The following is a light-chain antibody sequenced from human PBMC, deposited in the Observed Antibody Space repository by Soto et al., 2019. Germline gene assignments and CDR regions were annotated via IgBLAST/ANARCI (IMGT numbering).Light chain of an antibody. V-gene: IGKV4-1*01. Sequence: DIVMTQSPDSLAVSLGERATVNCKTSQSVFYSSNNENYLAWYQQKPGQPPKLLIYRASTRGSGVPDRISGSGSGTDFTLSISSLQAEDVAVYYCQQYYVNPPTFGQGTKVEIK. CDR2: RAS. CDR1: QSVFYSSNNENY. J-gene: IGKJ1*01. CDR3: QQYYVNPPT.